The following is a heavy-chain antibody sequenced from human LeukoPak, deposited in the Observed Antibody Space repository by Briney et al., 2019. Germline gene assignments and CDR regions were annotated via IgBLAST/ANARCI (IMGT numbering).Heavy chain of an antibody. Sequence: ASVKVSCKASGYTFTSYYMHWVRQAPGQGLEWMGIINPSGGSTSYAQKFQGRVTMTRDMSTSTVYMELSSLRSEDTAVYYCARVMAAAGYAFDPWSQGTLVTVSS. J-gene: IGHJ5*02. CDR3: ARVMAAAGYAFDP. CDR2: INPSGGST. V-gene: IGHV1-46*01. D-gene: IGHD6-13*01. CDR1: GYTFTSYY.